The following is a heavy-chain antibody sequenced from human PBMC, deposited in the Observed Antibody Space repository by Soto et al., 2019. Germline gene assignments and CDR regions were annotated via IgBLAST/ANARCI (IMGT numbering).Heavy chain of an antibody. V-gene: IGHV3-48*02. CDR3: ARLSVRYCSGGSCSQLDY. CDR2: ISSSGGTI. Sequence: EVQLVESGGGLVQPRGSVRLSCAASGFTFSTYSMNWVRQAPGKGLEWVSFISSSGGTIYYADSVKGRFTISRDNAKNSLYLQMNSLSDEDTAVYYRARLSVRYCSGGSCSQLDYWGQGTLVTVSS. J-gene: IGHJ4*02. CDR1: GFTFSTYS. D-gene: IGHD2-15*01.